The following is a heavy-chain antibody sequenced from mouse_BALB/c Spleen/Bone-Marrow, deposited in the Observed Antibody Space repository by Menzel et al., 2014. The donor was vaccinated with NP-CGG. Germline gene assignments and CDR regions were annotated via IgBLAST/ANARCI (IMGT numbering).Heavy chain of an antibody. CDR1: GFTFSSYA. D-gene: IGHD2-4*01. Sequence: EVKLVESGGGLVKPGGSLKLSCAASGFTFSSYAMSWVRQTPEKRLEWVATISSGGSYTYYPDSVKGRFTISRDNAKNTLYLQMSSLRSEDTAMYYCARKGYYDYDGRPWFAYWGQGTLVTVSA. CDR3: ARKGYYDYDGRPWFAY. J-gene: IGHJ3*01. V-gene: IGHV5-9-3*01. CDR2: ISSGGSYT.